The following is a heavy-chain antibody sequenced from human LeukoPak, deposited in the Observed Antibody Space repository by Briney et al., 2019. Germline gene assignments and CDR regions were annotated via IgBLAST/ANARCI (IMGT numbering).Heavy chain of an antibody. CDR1: GFTFSNYA. Sequence: GGSLRLSCAASGFTFSNYAMSWVRQAPGKGLEWVSDISGSGRTTNYADSVKGRFTISRDRSKNTLDLQMNSLRAEDTAAYYCAKLGALMKNGLDVWGQGTTVTVSS. CDR3: AKLGALMKNGLDV. V-gene: IGHV3-23*01. CDR2: ISGSGRTT. J-gene: IGHJ6*02. D-gene: IGHD3-16*01.